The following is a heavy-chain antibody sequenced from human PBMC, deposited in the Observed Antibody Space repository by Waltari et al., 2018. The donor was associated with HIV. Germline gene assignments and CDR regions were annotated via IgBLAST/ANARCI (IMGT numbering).Heavy chain of an antibody. D-gene: IGHD3-16*01. J-gene: IGHJ3*02. CDR1: GFPFSTYG. CDR2: IWSDGYNK. V-gene: IGHV3-33*06. Sequence: QVYLMQSGGGVVQPGGSLILSCAAPGFPFSTYGMHWVRQAPGKGLEWVAVIWSDGYNKFYADSVRGRFTFSRDNSKYTLSLQMNSLRAEDTALYYCVKERGPFNGFDIWGQGTMVTVSS. CDR3: VKERGPFNGFDI.